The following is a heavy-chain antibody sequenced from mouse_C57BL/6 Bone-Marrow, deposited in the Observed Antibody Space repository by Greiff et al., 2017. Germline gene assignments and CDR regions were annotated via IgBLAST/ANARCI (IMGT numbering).Heavy chain of an antibody. V-gene: IGHV1-54*01. CDR1: GYAFTNYL. D-gene: IGHD4-1*01. J-gene: IGHJ3*01. CDR3: ARSKNWDSWFAY. CDR2: INPGSGGT. Sequence: QVHVKQSGAELVRPGTSVKVSCKASGYAFTNYLIEWVKQRPGQGLEWIGVINPGSGGTNYNEQFKGKATLTADKSSSTAYMQLSSLTSEDSAVYFCARSKNWDSWFAYWGQGTLVTVSA.